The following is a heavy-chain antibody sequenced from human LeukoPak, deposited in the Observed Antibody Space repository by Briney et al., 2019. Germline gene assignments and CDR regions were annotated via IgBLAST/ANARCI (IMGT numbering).Heavy chain of an antibody. CDR2: IKQDGSEK. J-gene: IGHJ3*02. CDR3: AKVYYDFWSGYPAGAFDI. D-gene: IGHD3-3*01. Sequence: GGSLRLSCAASGFTFSNYWVNWVRQAPGKGLEWVANIKQDGSEKYYVDSMKGRFTISRDNAKNSLYLQMNSLRVEDTAVYYCAKVYYDFWSGYPAGAFDIWGQGTMVTVSS. CDR1: GFTFSNYW. V-gene: IGHV3-7*01.